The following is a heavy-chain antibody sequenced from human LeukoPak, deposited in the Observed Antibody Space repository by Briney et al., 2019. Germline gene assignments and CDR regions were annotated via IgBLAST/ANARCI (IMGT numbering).Heavy chain of an antibody. CDR1: GGSISSYF. J-gene: IGHJ2*01. CDR2: IYYSGST. V-gene: IGHV4-59*08. CDR3: ARLGLYYDSSGYYFGYFDL. D-gene: IGHD3-22*01. Sequence: SETLSLTCTVSGGSISSYFWSWIRQPPGKGLEWSGYIYYSGSTNYNPSLKSRVTISVDTSKNQFSLKLSSVTAADTAVYYCARLGLYYDSSGYYFGYFDLWGRGTLVTVSS.